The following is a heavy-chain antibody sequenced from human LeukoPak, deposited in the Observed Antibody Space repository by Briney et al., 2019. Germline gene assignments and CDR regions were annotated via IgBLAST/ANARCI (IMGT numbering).Heavy chain of an antibody. CDR3: ARGLTTPDVVVTAGVPDAFDI. D-gene: IGHD2-21*02. CDR1: GGSISSYY. Sequence: MTSETLSLTCTVSGGSISSYYWSWIRQPPGKGLEWIGYIYYSGSTNYNPSLKSRVTISVDTSKNQFSLKLSSVTAADTAVYYCARGLTTPDVVVTAGVPDAFDIWGQGTMVTVSS. J-gene: IGHJ3*02. CDR2: IYYSGST. V-gene: IGHV4-59*01.